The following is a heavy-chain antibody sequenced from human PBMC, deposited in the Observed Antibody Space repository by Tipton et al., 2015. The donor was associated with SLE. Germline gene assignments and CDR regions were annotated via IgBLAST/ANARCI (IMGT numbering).Heavy chain of an antibody. CDR2: ISAYNGNT. Sequence: QVQLVQSGAEVKKPGASVKVSCKASGYTFTSYGISWVRQAPGQGLEWMGWISAYNGNTNYAQKLQGRVTMTTDTSTSIAYVELRSLRSDDTAVYYCARDGEQQLVPVYFQHWGQGTLVTVSS. CDR3: ARDGEQQLVPVYFQH. D-gene: IGHD6-13*01. J-gene: IGHJ1*01. CDR1: GYTFTSYG. V-gene: IGHV1-18*01.